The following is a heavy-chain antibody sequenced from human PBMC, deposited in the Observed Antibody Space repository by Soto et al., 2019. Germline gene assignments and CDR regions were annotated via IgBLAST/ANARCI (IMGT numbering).Heavy chain of an antibody. CDR3: ARDCSGGSCSAAFDI. D-gene: IGHD2-15*01. CDR2: IYYSGST. V-gene: IGHV4-59*01. J-gene: IGHJ3*02. CDR1: GGSISSYY. Sequence: SETLSLTCTVSGGSISSYYWSWIRQPPGKGLEWIGYIYYSGSTNYNPSLKSRVTISVDTSKNQFSLKLSSVTAADTAVYYCARDCSGGSCSAAFDIWGQGTMVTVSS.